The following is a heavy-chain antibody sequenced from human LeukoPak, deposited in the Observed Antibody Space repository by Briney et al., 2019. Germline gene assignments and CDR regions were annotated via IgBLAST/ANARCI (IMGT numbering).Heavy chain of an antibody. D-gene: IGHD1-26*01. CDR1: GFTFSSHG. CDR2: IRGSGDGT. J-gene: IGHJ4*02. V-gene: IGHV3-23*01. Sequence: AGGSLRLSCAASGFTFSSHGMSWVRQAPGKGLEWVSTIRGSGDGTYYADSVKGRFTISRDNSKNTLYLQMNSLRAEDTAVYYCAKNDQFSGSWYFDCWGQGTLVTVSS. CDR3: AKNDQFSGSWYFDC.